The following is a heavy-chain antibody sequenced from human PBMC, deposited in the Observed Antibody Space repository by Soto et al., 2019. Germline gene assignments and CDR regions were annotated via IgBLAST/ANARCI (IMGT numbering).Heavy chain of an antibody. V-gene: IGHV3-33*01. CDR1: GFTFSSYG. D-gene: IGHD1-26*01. CDR3: AREGGDRGATWYYYYGMDV. CDR2: IWYDGSNK. Sequence: QVQLVESGGGVVQPGRSLRLSCAASGFTFSSYGMHWVRQAPGKGLEWVAVIWYDGSNKYYADSVKGRFTISRDNSKNTLYLQMNSLRAEDTAVYYCAREGGDRGATWYYYYGMDVWGQGTTVTVSS. J-gene: IGHJ6*02.